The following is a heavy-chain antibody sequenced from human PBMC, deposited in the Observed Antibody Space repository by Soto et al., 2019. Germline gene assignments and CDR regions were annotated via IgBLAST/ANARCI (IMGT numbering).Heavy chain of an antibody. J-gene: IGHJ5*02. CDR2: ISSSSSII. Sequence: GGSLRLSCAASGFSFSSYSMNWVRQAPGKGLEWVSHISSSSSIIYYADSVKGRFTISRDNAKNSLYLQMNSLRDEDTAVYYCAGSRRYCSSTRCYGNCFDLWGQGTRVTLAS. D-gene: IGHD2-2*01. V-gene: IGHV3-48*02. CDR1: GFSFSSYS. CDR3: AGSRRYCSSTRCYGNCFDL.